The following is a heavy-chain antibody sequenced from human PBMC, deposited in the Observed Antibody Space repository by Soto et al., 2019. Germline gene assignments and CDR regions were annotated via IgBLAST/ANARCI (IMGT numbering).Heavy chain of an antibody. D-gene: IGHD2-15*01. Sequence: GESLKISCKGSGYSXTSYWIGWVRQMPGKGLEWMGIIYPGDSDTRYSPSFQGQVTISADKSISTAYLQGSSLKASDTAMNYYARHRWSGPNHAFAIWGHGTMVPVSS. V-gene: IGHV5-51*01. J-gene: IGHJ3*02. CDR3: ARHRWSGPNHAFAI. CDR1: GYSXTSYW. CDR2: IYPGDSDT.